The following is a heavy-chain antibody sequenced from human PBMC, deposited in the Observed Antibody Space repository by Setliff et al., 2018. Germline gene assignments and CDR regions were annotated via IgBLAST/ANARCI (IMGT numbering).Heavy chain of an antibody. Sequence: ASVKVSCKASGYTFTSYGISWVRQAPGQGLEWMGRINPNSGGTNYAQKFQGRVTMTRDTSISTVYMEVSSLRSEDTAVYYCARDRYYNSWSGTSITAPHDAFDIWGQGTMVTVSS. CDR3: ARDRYYNSWSGTSITAPHDAFDI. D-gene: IGHD3-3*01. CDR1: GYTFTSYG. J-gene: IGHJ3*02. CDR2: INPNSGGT. V-gene: IGHV1-2*06.